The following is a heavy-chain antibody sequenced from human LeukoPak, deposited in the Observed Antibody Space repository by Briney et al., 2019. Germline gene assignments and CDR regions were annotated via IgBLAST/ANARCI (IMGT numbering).Heavy chain of an antibody. CDR3: AKDDRGGWSGYFDY. CDR1: GSIFSSYG. CDR2: IWHDGSSE. D-gene: IGHD3-22*01. V-gene: IGHV3-33*06. Sequence: GGSLRLSCAASGSIFSSYGMHWVRQAPGKGLEWVAVIWHDGSSEFYADSVRGRFSISRDDSKNTVYLQMNSLRAEDTALYYCAKDDRGGWSGYFDYWGQGTLVSVSS. J-gene: IGHJ4*02.